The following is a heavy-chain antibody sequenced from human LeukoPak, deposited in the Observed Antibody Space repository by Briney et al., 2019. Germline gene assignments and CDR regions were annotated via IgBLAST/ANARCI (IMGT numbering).Heavy chain of an antibody. CDR3: AELGITMIGGA. D-gene: IGHD3-10*02. CDR2: IRSKANSYAT. CDR1: GFTFSGSA. Sequence: GGSLRLSCAASGFTFSGSAMHWVRQASGKGLEWVGRIRSKANSYATAYAASVKGRFTISRDDSKNTAYLQMNSLRAEDTAVYYCAELGITMIGGAWGKGTTVTISS. V-gene: IGHV3-73*01. J-gene: IGHJ6*04.